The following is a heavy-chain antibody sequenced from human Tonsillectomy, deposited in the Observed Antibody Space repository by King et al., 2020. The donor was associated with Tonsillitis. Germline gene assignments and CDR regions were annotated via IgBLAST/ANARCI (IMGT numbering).Heavy chain of an antibody. V-gene: IGHV4-59*08. CDR1: GGSISSYY. Sequence: VQLQESGPGLVKPSETLSLTCTVSGGSISSYYWSWIRQPPGKGLDWIGYIFYSGSTNYNPSLKSRVTISLDTSKNQFSLNLNSVTAADTAVYYCARLVYSYDYRSRFDLWGHGTLVTVSS. CDR3: ARLVYSYDYRSRFDL. J-gene: IGHJ4*03. CDR2: IFYSGST. D-gene: IGHD5-18*01.